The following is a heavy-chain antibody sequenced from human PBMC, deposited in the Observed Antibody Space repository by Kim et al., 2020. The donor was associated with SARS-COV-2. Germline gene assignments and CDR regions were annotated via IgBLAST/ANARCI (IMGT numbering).Heavy chain of an antibody. V-gene: IGHV3-11*06. Sequence: AKSVKGRCTIARDDAKKEVYLQMNSLRAEDMAVYYCTRDPSRRSDYWGQGTLVTVSS. CDR3: TRDPSRRSDY. J-gene: IGHJ4*01.